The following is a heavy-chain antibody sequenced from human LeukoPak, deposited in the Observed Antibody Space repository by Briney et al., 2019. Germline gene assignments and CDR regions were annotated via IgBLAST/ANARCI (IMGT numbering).Heavy chain of an antibody. CDR1: GFTFSSYW. CDR2: IKQDGSEK. Sequence: PGGSLRLSCAASGFTFSSYWMSWVRQAPGKGLEWVANIKQDGSEKYYVDSVKGRFTISRDNAKNSLYLQMNSLRAEDTAVYYCVRDLKSYYYYGMDVWGQGTTVTVSS. CDR3: VRDLKSYYYYGMDV. J-gene: IGHJ6*02. V-gene: IGHV3-7*01.